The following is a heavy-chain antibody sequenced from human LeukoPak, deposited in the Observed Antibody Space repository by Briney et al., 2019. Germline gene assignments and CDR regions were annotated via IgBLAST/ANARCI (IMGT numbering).Heavy chain of an antibody. V-gene: IGHV4-39*01. CDR2: IYYSGST. Sequence: SETLTLTCTVSGVSISSNSYYWGWIRQPPVKGLEWIGTIYYSGSTYYNPSLKSRVTMSVDTSKNQFSLKLHSVTAADTAVYYCARHLPARKVPATVSDYWGLGTLVTVSS. J-gene: IGHJ4*02. D-gene: IGHD2-2*01. CDR1: GVSISSNSYY. CDR3: ARHLPARKVPATVSDY.